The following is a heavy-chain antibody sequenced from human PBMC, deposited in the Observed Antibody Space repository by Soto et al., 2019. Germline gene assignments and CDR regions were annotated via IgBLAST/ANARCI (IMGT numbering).Heavy chain of an antibody. CDR3: ARERPDGARLDP. D-gene: IGHD6-6*01. CDR1: GGSISSGDYY. V-gene: IGHV4-30-4*01. J-gene: IGHJ5*02. Sequence: QVQLQESGPGLVKPSQTLSLTCTVSGGSISSGDYYWSWIRQPPGKGLEWIGYIYYSGSTYYNPSLKSLVTISVDPSKNQFSLKLSSVTAADKAVYYCARERPDGARLDPWGQGTLVTVSS. CDR2: IYYSGST.